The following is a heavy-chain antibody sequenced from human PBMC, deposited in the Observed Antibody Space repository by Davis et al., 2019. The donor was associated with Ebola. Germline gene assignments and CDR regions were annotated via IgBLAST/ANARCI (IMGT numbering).Heavy chain of an antibody. J-gene: IGHJ4*02. CDR3: ARATFGYNSGWYADY. CDR1: GYIFTTYA. D-gene: IGHD6-19*01. V-gene: IGHV1-3*01. CDR2: VHGGNGNT. Sequence: AASVTVSCKASGYIFTTYAMQWVRQAPGQRLEWMGWVHGGNGNTKYSKRFQGRVTITTDTSASTAYLDLSSLRSDDTAVFYCARATFGYNSGWYADYWGQGTLVTVSS.